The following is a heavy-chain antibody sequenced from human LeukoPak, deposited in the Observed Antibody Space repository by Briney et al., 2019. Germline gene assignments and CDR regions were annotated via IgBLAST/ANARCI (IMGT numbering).Heavy chain of an antibody. J-gene: IGHJ3*02. CDR2: IKSKTDGGTT. CDR3: TTLMMVRGVIITSAFDI. CDR1: GFTFSNAW. D-gene: IGHD3-10*01. Sequence: GGSLRLSCAASGFTFSNAWMSWVRQAPGKGLELVGRIKSKTDGGTTDYAAPVKGRFTISRDDPKNTLYLQMNSLKTEDTAVYYCTTLMMVRGVIITSAFDIWGQGTMVTVSS. V-gene: IGHV3-15*01.